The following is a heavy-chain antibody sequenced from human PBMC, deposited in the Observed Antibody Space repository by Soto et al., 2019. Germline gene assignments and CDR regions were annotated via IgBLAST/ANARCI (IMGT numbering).Heavy chain of an antibody. CDR1: GFTFTRYS. CDR3: ARESEDLTSNFDY. V-gene: IGHV3-21*06. Sequence: GSLVLACSAPGFTFTRYSMNWVRQAPGKGLEWVSSISSTTNYIYYGDSMKGRFTISRDNAKNSMYLEMNSLRAEDTAVYYCARESEDLTSNFDYWGQGTMVTVSS. J-gene: IGHJ4*02. CDR2: ISSTTNYI.